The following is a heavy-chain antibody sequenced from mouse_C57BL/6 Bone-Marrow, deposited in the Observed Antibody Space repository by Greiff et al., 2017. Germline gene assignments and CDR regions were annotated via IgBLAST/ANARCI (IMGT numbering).Heavy chain of an antibody. V-gene: IGHV1-61*01. Sequence: QVQLQQPGAELVRPGSSVKLSCKASGYTFTSYWMAWVKQRPGKGLEWIGYIYPSDSETHYNQKFKVKATLTVAKSSSTAYMQLSSLTSEDSAVYDCARGYDGSSYGAMDYWGQGTSVTVSS. D-gene: IGHD1-1*01. J-gene: IGHJ4*01. CDR2: IYPSDSET. CDR3: ARGYDGSSYGAMDY. CDR1: GYTFTSYW.